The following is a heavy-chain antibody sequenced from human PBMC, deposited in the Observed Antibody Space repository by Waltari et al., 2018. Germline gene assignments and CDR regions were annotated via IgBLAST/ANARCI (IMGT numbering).Heavy chain of an antibody. Sequence: EVQLVESGGNLVQPGGSLRLSCAASGFPFSAYDMDWARQAQEKGLEWVGRSRNKARNYITEYAASVKGRFSISRDASENSLYLQMNSLKTEDTAVYYCARDSDGDSNLDYWGQGTLVAVSS. CDR3: ARDSDGDSNLDY. J-gene: IGHJ4*02. CDR2: SRNKARNYIT. V-gene: IGHV3-72*01. CDR1: GFPFSAYD. D-gene: IGHD2-21*02.